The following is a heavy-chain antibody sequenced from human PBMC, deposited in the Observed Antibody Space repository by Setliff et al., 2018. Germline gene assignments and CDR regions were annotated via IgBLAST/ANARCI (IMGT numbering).Heavy chain of an antibody. D-gene: IGHD3-16*01. J-gene: IGHJ3*01. V-gene: IGHV1-2*06. CDR3: ARSDHLVVDGFDV. CDR1: GYPFTDYY. Sequence: ASVKVSCKTSGYPFTDYYIHWVRQAPGQGLEWMGRINPNSGATNFAQKFQGRVTMTRDTSISTAYMELSRLTSDDMAVYFCARSDHLVVDGFDVWGQGTMVTVSS. CDR2: INPNSGAT.